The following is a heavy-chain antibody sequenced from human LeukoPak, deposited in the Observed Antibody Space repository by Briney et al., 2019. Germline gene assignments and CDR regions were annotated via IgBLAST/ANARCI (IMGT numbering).Heavy chain of an antibody. D-gene: IGHD3-10*01. CDR3: ATVGELLRAWYFDY. Sequence: GGSLRLSCAASGFTFSSYSMNWVRQAPGKGLEWMGGFDPEDGETIYAQKFQGRVTMTEDTSTDTAYMELSSLRSEDTAVYYCATVGELLRAWYFDYWGQGTLVTVSS. J-gene: IGHJ4*02. V-gene: IGHV1-24*01. CDR1: GFTFSSYS. CDR2: FDPEDGET.